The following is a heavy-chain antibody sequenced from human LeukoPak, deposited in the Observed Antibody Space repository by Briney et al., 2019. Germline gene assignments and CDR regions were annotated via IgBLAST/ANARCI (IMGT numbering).Heavy chain of an antibody. V-gene: IGHV1-8*01. D-gene: IGHD2-21*02. CDR3: ARVFCSGGDCYRYFDY. CDR2: MNPNSGNT. CDR1: RYMFTSYD. Sequence: GASVKVSCKASRYMFTSYDINWVRQATGQGLEWMGWMNPNSGNTGFGQKFQGRVTMTSDTSISTAYMELSSLRSEDTAVYYCARVFCSGGDCYRYFDYWGQGTLVTVSS. J-gene: IGHJ4*02.